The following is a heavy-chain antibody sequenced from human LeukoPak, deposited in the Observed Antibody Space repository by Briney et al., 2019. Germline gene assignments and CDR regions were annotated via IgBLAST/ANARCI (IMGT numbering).Heavy chain of an antibody. CDR3: TTWIQLWWDLDY. D-gene: IGHD5-18*01. CDR2: IKSKTDGGTT. J-gene: IGHJ4*02. CDR1: GFTFSSYS. V-gene: IGHV3-15*01. Sequence: PGGSLRLSCAASGFTFSSYSMNWVRQAPGKGLEWVGRIKSKTDGGTTDYAAPVKGRFTISRDDSKNTLYLQMNSLKTEDTAVYYCTTWIQLWWDLDYWGQGTLVTVSS.